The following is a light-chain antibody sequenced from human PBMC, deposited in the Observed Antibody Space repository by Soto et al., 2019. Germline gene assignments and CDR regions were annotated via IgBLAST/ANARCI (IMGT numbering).Light chain of an antibody. V-gene: IGKV1-5*01. Sequence: DIQMTQYPSTLSASVGDRVTITCRASQSIGSSLALYQQKPGKAPNLLISDASSLERGVPSRFGGSGSGTEFTRTIRSLQPDDFATYYCQQYNAYSRTFGQGTKVEIK. J-gene: IGKJ1*01. CDR3: QQYNAYSRT. CDR1: QSIGSS. CDR2: DAS.